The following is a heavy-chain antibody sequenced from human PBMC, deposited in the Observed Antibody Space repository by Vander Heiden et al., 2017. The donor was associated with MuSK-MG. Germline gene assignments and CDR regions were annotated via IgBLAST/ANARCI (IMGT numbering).Heavy chain of an antibody. CDR1: RFTFSSYE. J-gene: IGHJ5*02. CDR3: ARLDYGDYHNWFDP. V-gene: IGHV3-48*03. D-gene: IGHD4-17*01. CDR2: ISSSGSTI. Sequence: EVQLVDSGGGLVQPGGSLRLSCAASRFTFSSYEMNWVRQAPGKGLEWVSYISSSGSTIYYADSVKGRFTISRDNAKNSLYLQMNSLRAEDTAVYYCARLDYGDYHNWFDPWGQGTLVTVSS.